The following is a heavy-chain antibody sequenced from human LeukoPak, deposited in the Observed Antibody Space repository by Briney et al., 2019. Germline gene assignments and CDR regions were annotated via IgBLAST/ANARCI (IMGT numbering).Heavy chain of an antibody. CDR1: GFTFSSYS. V-gene: IGHV3-21*04. CDR3: AKGSRAVAGPRDY. D-gene: IGHD6-19*01. J-gene: IGHJ4*02. CDR2: ISSSSSYI. Sequence: PGGSLRLSCAASGFTFSSYSMNWVRQAPGKGLEWVSSISSSSSYIYYADSVKGRFTISRDNAKNSLYLQMTSLRAEDTAVYYCAKGSRAVAGPRDYWGQGTLVTVSS.